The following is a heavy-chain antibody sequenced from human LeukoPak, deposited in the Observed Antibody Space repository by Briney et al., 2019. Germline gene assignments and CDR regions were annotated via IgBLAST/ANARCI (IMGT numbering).Heavy chain of an antibody. Sequence: ASVKVSCKASGGTFSSYAISWVRQAPGQGLEWMGGIIPIFGTANYAQKFQGRVTITADKSTSTAYMELSSLRSEDTAVYYCARAPLGYYYDSSAKGAFDIWGQGTMVTVSS. D-gene: IGHD3-22*01. J-gene: IGHJ3*02. V-gene: IGHV1-69*06. CDR1: GGTFSSYA. CDR3: ARAPLGYYYDSSAKGAFDI. CDR2: IIPIFGTA.